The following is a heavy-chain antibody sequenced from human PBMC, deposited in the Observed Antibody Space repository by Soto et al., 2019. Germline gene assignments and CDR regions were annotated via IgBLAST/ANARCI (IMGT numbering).Heavy chain of an antibody. V-gene: IGHV3-23*01. CDR2: ISGSGGST. D-gene: IGHD3-3*01. Sequence: GGSLRLSCAASGFTFSSYAMSWVRQAPGKGLEWVSAISGSGGSTYYADSVKGRFTISRDNSKNTLYLQMNSLRAEDTAVYYCAKLEKTDPSRVTIFGVAPTYYFDYWGQGTLVTVSS. J-gene: IGHJ4*02. CDR1: GFTFSSYA. CDR3: AKLEKTDPSRVTIFGVAPTYYFDY.